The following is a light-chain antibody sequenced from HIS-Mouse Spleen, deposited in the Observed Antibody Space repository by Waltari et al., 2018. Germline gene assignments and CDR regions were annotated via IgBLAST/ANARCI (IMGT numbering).Light chain of an antibody. J-gene: IGLJ1*01. CDR1: SSDVGGYNY. CDR2: VCS. CDR3: CSYAGSYTFPYV. Sequence: QSALTQPRSVSGSPGQSVTISCTGTSSDVGGYNYVSWYQQHPGKAPNPMIYVCSKRPSGVPDRLSGSKSVNTASLTISGLQAEDEADYYCCSYAGSYTFPYVFGTGTKVTVL. V-gene: IGLV2-11*01.